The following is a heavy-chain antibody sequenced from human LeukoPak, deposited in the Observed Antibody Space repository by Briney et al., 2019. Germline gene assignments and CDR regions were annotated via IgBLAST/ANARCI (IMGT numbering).Heavy chain of an antibody. CDR3: ARDGAYYDSSGFLDY. J-gene: IGHJ4*02. V-gene: IGHV4-30-2*01. Sequence: PSQTLSLTCAVSGGSISSGGSSWRWIRQPPGKGLEWIGYIYHSGSTYYNPSLKSRVTISVDTSKNQFSLKLSSVTAADTAVYYCARDGAYYDSSGFLDYWGQGTLVTVSS. D-gene: IGHD3-22*01. CDR2: IYHSGST. CDR1: GGSISSGGSS.